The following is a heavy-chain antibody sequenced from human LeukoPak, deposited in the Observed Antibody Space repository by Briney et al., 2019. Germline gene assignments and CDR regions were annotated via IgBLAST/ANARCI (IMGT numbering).Heavy chain of an antibody. CDR1: GGSFSGYY. D-gene: IGHD3-3*01. CDR3: ARSPPYYDFWSGYYISPYYYYYYMDV. CDR2: INHSGST. V-gene: IGHV4-34*01. Sequence: SETLSLTCAVYGGSFSGYYWSWIRQPTGKGLEWIGEINHSGSTTYNPSLKSRVTISVDTSKNQFSLKLSSVTAADTAVYYCARSPPYYDFWSGYYISPYYYYYYMDVWGKGTTVTVSS. J-gene: IGHJ6*03.